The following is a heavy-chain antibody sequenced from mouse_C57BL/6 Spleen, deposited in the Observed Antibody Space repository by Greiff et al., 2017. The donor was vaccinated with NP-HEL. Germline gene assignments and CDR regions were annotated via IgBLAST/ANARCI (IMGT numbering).Heavy chain of an antibody. CDR3: AREQLRLRAMDD. V-gene: IGHV1-82*01. CDR2: IYPGDGDT. Sequence: QVQLKQSGPELVKPGASVKISCKASGYAFSSSWMNWVKQRPGKGLEWIGRIYPGDGDTNYNGKFKGKATLTADKSSSTAYMQLSSLTSEESAVYCCAREQLRLRAMDDWGQGTSVTVSS. D-gene: IGHD3-2*02. J-gene: IGHJ4*01. CDR1: GYAFSSSW.